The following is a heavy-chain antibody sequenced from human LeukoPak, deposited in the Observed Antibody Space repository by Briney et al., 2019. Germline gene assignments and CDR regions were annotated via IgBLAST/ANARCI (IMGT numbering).Heavy chain of an antibody. Sequence: TSETLSLTCTVSGGSISSGSYYWSWIRQPAGKGLEWIGSIYYSGSTYYNPSLKSRVTISVDTSKNQFSLKLSSVTAADTAVYYCARLGITDYYDSSGYFDYWGQGTLVTVSS. V-gene: IGHV4-39*01. CDR2: IYYSGST. CDR3: ARLGITDYYDSSGYFDY. CDR1: GGSISSGSYY. D-gene: IGHD3-22*01. J-gene: IGHJ4*02.